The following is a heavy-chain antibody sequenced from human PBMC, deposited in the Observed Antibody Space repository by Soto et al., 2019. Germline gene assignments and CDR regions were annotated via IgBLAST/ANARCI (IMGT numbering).Heavy chain of an antibody. Sequence: EVQLVESGGGLVQPGGSLRLSCAASGFTFSSYWMHWVRQAPGKGLVWVSRINSDGSSTSYADSVKGRFTISRDNAKNTLYLQMNSLRAEDTAVYYCLVVAAATREDYWGQGTLVTVSS. J-gene: IGHJ4*02. V-gene: IGHV3-74*01. CDR1: GFTFSSYW. CDR2: INSDGSST. CDR3: LVVAAATREDY. D-gene: IGHD2-15*01.